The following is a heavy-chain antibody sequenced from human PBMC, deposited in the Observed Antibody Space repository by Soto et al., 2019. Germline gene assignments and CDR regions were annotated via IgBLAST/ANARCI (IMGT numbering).Heavy chain of an antibody. CDR1: GFTFSSYG. CDR2: ISYDGSNK. D-gene: IGHD5-18*01. J-gene: IGHJ6*02. V-gene: IGHV3-30*18. Sequence: GGSLRLSCAASGFTFSSYGMHWVRQAPGKGLEWVAVISYDGSNKYYADSVKGRFTISRDNSKNTLYLQMNSLRAEDTAVYYCAKGNSFPYGMDVWGQGTTVTVSS. CDR3: AKGNSFPYGMDV.